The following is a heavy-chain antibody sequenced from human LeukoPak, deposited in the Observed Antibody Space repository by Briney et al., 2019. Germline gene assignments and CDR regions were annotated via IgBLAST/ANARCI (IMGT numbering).Heavy chain of an antibody. J-gene: IGHJ4*02. CDR1: GFTFSSYE. CDR2: ISSSGSTI. D-gene: IGHD3-10*01. CDR3: ARISRTYGYYDY. V-gene: IGHV3-48*03. Sequence: PGGSLRLSCAASGFTFSSYEMNWVRQAPGKGLEWVSYISSSGSTIYYADSVKGRFTISRDNAKNSLYLQMNSLRAEDTAVYYCARISRTYGYYDYWGQGTLVTVSA.